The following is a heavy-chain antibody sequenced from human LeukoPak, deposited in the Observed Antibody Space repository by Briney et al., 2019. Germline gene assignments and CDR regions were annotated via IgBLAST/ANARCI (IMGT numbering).Heavy chain of an antibody. J-gene: IGHJ4*02. Sequence: SETLSLTCTVSGGSISYYYWNWIRQPPGKGLEWIGYIYYSGSTNYNPSLKSRVTIPVDTSKNQFSLKLSSVTAADTAVYYCARTNYYDSSGYYAYFDYWGQGTLVTVSS. CDR1: GGSISYYY. CDR3: ARTNYYDSSGYYAYFDY. V-gene: IGHV4-59*01. CDR2: IYYSGST. D-gene: IGHD3-22*01.